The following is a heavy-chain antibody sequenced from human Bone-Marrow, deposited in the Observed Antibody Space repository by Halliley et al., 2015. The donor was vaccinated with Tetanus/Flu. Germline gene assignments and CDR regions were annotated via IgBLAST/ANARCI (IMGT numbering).Heavy chain of an antibody. D-gene: IGHD3-3*01. CDR2: INKEGGNT. CDR3: ARDMGSPFWSGILPADP. Sequence: SLRLSCVASGFTFRSHWMHWVRQAPGKGLEWIARINKEGGNTVYADSVNGRFTLSRDNAKNMVYLQMSSLRPDDTAVYFCARDMGSPFWSGILPADPWGPGTLVTLSS. CDR1: GFTFRSHW. J-gene: IGHJ5*02. V-gene: IGHV3-74*01.